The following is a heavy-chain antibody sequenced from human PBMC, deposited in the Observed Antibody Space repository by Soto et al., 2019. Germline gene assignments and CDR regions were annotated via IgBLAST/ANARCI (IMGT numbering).Heavy chain of an antibody. CDR2: IIPIFGTA. J-gene: IGHJ6*02. CDR3: ARSDSNYYYGMDV. Sequence: SVKVSCKASGGTFSSYAISWVRQAPGQGLEWMGGIIPIFGTANYAQKFQGRVTITADKSTSTAYMELSSLRSEDTAVYYCARSDSNYYYGMDVWGQGTTVTVSS. D-gene: IGHD4-4*01. CDR1: GGTFSSYA. V-gene: IGHV1-69*06.